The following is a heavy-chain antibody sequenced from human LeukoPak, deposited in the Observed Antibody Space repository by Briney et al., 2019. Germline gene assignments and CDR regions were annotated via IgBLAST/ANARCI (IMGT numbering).Heavy chain of an antibody. CDR2: ISGSGGST. J-gene: IGHJ4*02. CDR1: GFTFSSYA. D-gene: IGHD2-21*02. CDR3: AKGISSLVTASGFDY. Sequence: GGSLRLSCAASGFTFSSYAMSWVRQVPGKGLEWVSAISGSGGSTYYADSVKGRFTISRDNSKNTLYLQMNSLRAEDTAVYYCAKGISSLVTASGFDYRGQGTLVTVSS. V-gene: IGHV3-23*01.